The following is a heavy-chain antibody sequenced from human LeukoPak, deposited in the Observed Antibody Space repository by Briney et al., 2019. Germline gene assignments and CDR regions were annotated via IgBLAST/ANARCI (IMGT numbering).Heavy chain of an antibody. CDR1: GGSISSGGYY. D-gene: IGHD2-2*01. CDR2: IYHSGST. Sequence: SQTLSLTCTVPGGSISSGGYYWSWIRQPPGKGLEWIGYIYHSGSTYYNPSLKSRVTISVDRSKNQFSLKLSSVTAADTAVYYCARGIGSTSEDYWGQGTLVTVSS. J-gene: IGHJ4*02. CDR3: ARGIGSTSEDY. V-gene: IGHV4-30-2*01.